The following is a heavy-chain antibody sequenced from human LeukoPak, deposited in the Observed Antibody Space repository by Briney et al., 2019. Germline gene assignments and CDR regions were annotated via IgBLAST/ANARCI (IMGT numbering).Heavy chain of an antibody. CDR2: INPNSGDT. CDR3: ASGWSITGWYNNWFDP. Sequence: ASVKVSFKASRYTFTVYYMHWVRQAPGQGLEWMGWINPNSGDTNYAQKFQGRVTMTRDTSITTVYMELSRLRSDDTAVYFCASGWSITGWYNNWFDPWGQGTLVTVSS. J-gene: IGHJ5*02. D-gene: IGHD6-19*01. CDR1: RYTFTVYY. V-gene: IGHV1-2*02.